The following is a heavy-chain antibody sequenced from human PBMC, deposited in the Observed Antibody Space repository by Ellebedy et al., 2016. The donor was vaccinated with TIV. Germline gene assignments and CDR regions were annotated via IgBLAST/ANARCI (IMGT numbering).Heavy chain of an antibody. V-gene: IGHV3-23*01. D-gene: IGHD3-22*01. Sequence: GESLKISCAASGFTFSSYAMSWVRQVPGKGLEWVSAIGGGGRNTYYADSVEGRFIISRDNSKKTLYLQMNSLRAEDTAVYYWAKGRGGGSDSSAPRYYFDYWGLGTLVTVSS. CDR2: IGGGGRNT. CDR3: AKGRGGGSDSSAPRYYFDY. J-gene: IGHJ4*02. CDR1: GFTFSSYA.